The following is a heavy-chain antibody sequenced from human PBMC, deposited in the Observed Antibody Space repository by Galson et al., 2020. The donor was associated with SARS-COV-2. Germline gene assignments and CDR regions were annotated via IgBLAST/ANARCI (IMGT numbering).Heavy chain of an antibody. CDR3: AKDSSGWKNYYYGLDV. D-gene: IGHD6-19*01. CDR1: GFTFSTYG. Sequence: GGSLRLSCAASGFTFSTYGMHWVRQAPGKWLEWVAVMSYDGSNKYYADSVKGRFTISRDNSKNTLYLQMNSLRAEDTAVYYCAKDSSGWKNYYYGLDVWGQGTTVTVSS. V-gene: IGHV3-30*18. J-gene: IGHJ6*02. CDR2: MSYDGSNK.